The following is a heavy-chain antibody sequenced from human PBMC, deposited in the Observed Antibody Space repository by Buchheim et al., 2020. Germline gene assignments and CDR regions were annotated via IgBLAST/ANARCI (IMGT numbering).Heavy chain of an antibody. Sequence: QVQLQESGPGLVKPSQTLSLTCTGSGGSISSGGFYWTWIRKPAGKGLEWIGRIYTSGTTDYNPSLKARVIISLDKYKNPFTLDLTSVTAADSAVYYCARGTPNCGGGGCHGVWFDPWGQGIL. CDR1: GGSISSGGFY. CDR3: ARGTPNCGGGGCHGVWFDP. D-gene: IGHD2-21*01. V-gene: IGHV4-61*02. J-gene: IGHJ5*02. CDR2: IYTSGTT.